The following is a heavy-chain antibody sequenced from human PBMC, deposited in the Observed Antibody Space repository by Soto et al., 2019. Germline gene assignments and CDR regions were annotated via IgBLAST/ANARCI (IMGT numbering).Heavy chain of an antibody. CDR2: IYYSGST. CDR3: ARRGLVGATTFDY. V-gene: IGHV4-39*01. J-gene: IGHJ4*02. Sequence: QLQLQESGPGLVKTSETLSRTCTVSGGSISSSSYYWDWIRQPPGKGLEGIGSIYYSGSTYYNPSLKSRVPISVDTSKNQFSLKLSSVTASDTAVYYFARRGLVGATTFDYCGQGTLVTVSS. D-gene: IGHD1-26*01. CDR1: GGSISSSSYY.